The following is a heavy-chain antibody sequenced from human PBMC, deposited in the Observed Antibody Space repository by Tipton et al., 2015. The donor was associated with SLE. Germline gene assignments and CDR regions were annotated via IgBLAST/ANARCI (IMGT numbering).Heavy chain of an antibody. Sequence: TLSLTCTVSGGSISSAGYYWSWIRQLPGKGLEWIGHIYDSGSTFYSPSLKGRVTLSLGTSDNQFSLRLSSVTPADTAVYYCARAPRYYYDSSYFDYWGQGTLVTVSS. CDR3: ARAPRYYYDSSYFDY. CDR1: GGSISSAGYY. J-gene: IGHJ4*02. V-gene: IGHV4-31*03. D-gene: IGHD3-22*01. CDR2: IYDSGST.